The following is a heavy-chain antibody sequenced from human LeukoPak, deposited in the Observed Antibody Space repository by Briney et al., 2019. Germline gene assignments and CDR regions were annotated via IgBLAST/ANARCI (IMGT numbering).Heavy chain of an antibody. V-gene: IGHV3-30*03. CDR2: ISYDGSNK. Sequence: GGSLRLSCAASGFTFSSYGMHWVRQAPGKGLEWVAVISYDGSNKYYADSVKGRFTISRDNAKNSLYLQMNNLRADDTAIYYCARDPGYSLTFYYMDVWGTGTTVTISS. CDR1: GFTFSSYG. CDR3: ARDPGYSLTFYYMDV. J-gene: IGHJ6*03. D-gene: IGHD6-13*01.